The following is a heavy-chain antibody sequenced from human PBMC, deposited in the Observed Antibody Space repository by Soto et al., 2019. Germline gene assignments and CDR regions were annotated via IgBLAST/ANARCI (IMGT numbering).Heavy chain of an antibody. D-gene: IGHD6-19*01. Sequence: GGSLRLSCAASGFTFTRYSMNWVRQAPGKGLEWVSSVSSTTNYIYYADSMKGRFTVSRDNAKNSVYLDMNSLSAEDTAVYYCVRDSVSANTDWTLRFEYWGQGALVTVSS. CDR3: VRDSVSANTDWTLRFEY. CDR2: VSSTTNYI. CDR1: GFTFTRYS. V-gene: IGHV3-21*04. J-gene: IGHJ4*02.